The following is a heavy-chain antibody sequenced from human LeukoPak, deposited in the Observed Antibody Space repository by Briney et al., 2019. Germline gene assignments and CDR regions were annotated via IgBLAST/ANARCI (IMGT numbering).Heavy chain of an antibody. CDR1: GGSFSGYY. Sequence: PSETLSLTCAVYGGSFSGYYWSWIRQPPGKGLEWIGEINHSGSTNYNPSLKSRVTISVDTSKNQFSLKLSSVTAADTAVYYCARGYYYVSGSYSFFDYWGQGTLVTVSS. CDR2: INHSGST. V-gene: IGHV4-34*01. CDR3: ARGYYYVSGSYSFFDY. J-gene: IGHJ4*02. D-gene: IGHD3-10*01.